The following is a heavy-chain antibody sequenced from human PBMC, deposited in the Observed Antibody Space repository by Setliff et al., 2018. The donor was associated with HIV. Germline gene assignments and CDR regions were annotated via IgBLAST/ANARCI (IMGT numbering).Heavy chain of an antibody. CDR3: ARPQHIYDDSSDDC. D-gene: IGHD3-22*01. J-gene: IGHJ4*02. Sequence: SVKVSCKASGGTFSSYVISWVRQAPGQGPEWMGGIIPMYGVTNYAQKFQGRVTITTDESTSTAYMELSSLRSEDTAVYYCARPQHIYDDSSDDCWGQGTLVTVSS. V-gene: IGHV1-69*05. CDR2: IIPMYGVT. CDR1: GGTFSSYV.